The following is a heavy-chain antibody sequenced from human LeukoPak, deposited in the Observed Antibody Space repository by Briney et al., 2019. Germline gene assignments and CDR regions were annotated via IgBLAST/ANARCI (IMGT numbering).Heavy chain of an antibody. J-gene: IGHJ3*02. Sequence: SVKVSCKASGGTFSSYAISWVRQAPGQGLEWMGGIIPIFGTANYAQKFQGRVTITADESTSTAYMELSSLRSEDTAVFYCARALTGTTFLDAFDIWGQGTMVTVSS. D-gene: IGHD1-20*01. CDR2: IIPIFGTA. V-gene: IGHV1-69*13. CDR3: ARALTGTTFLDAFDI. CDR1: GGTFSSYA.